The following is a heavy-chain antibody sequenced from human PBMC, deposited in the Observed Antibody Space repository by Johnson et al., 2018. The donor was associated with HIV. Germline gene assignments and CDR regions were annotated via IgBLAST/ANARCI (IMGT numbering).Heavy chain of an antibody. CDR3: AKGYSSSWYVAFDI. V-gene: IGHV3-9*01. J-gene: IGHJ3*02. Sequence: VQLVESGGGLVQPGRSLRLSCAASGFPFDDYAMHWVRQAPGKGLEWVSVISWNSGSIGYADSVNGRFTISRDNSKNTLYLQMNSLRAEDTAVYYCAKGYSSSWYVAFDIWGQGTMVTVSS. CDR2: ISWNSGSI. D-gene: IGHD6-13*01. CDR1: GFPFDDYA.